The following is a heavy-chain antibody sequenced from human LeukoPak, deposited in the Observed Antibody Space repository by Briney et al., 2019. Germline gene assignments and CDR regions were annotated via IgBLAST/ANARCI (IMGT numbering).Heavy chain of an antibody. V-gene: IGHV4-34*01. CDR2: INHSGST. D-gene: IGHD6-13*01. J-gene: IGHJ5*02. Sequence: PSETLSLTCAVYGGSFSGYYWSGIRQPPGKGLEWMGEINHSGSTNYNPSLKSRVTISVDTSKNQFSLKLSSVTAADTAVYYCARRLSSSWYTNWFDPWGQGTLVTVSS. CDR1: GGSFSGYY. CDR3: ARRLSSSWYTNWFDP.